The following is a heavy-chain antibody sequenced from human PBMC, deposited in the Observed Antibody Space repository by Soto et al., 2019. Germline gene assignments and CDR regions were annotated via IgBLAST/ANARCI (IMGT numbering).Heavy chain of an antibody. V-gene: IGHV5-51*01. Sequence: PGESLKISCKGSGYSFTSYWIGWVRQMPGKGLEWMGIIYPGDSDTRYSPSFQGQVTISADKSISTAYLQWSSLKASDTAMYYCARVMSGGYYYYGMDFWGQGTAVTVAS. CDR2: IYPGDSDT. D-gene: IGHD3-16*01. CDR1: GYSFTSYW. J-gene: IGHJ6*02. CDR3: ARVMSGGYYYYGMDF.